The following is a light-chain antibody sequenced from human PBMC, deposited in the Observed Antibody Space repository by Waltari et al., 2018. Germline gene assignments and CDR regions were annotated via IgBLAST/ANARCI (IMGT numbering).Light chain of an antibody. J-gene: IGKJ1*01. CDR1: QSVSSSY. V-gene: IGKV3-20*01. CDR3: QQYGSSPWT. CDR2: GAS. Sequence: EIVLTQSPGTLSFSPGERATLSCRASQSVSSSYLAWYQQKPGQTPRLLIYGASSRATCIPDRFSGSGSGTDFTLTISRLEPEDFAVYYCQQYGSSPWTFGQGTKVEIK.